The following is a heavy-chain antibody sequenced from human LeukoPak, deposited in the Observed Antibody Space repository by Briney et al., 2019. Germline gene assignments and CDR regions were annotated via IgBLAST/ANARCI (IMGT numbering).Heavy chain of an antibody. CDR3: ARDHVVMVDYYYGMDV. D-gene: IGHD3-22*01. CDR1: GHTFTSYY. CDR2: INPSGGST. Sequence: GASVKVSCKASGHTFTSYYMHWVRQAPGQGLEWMGIINPSGGSTSYAQKFQGRVTMTRDTSTSTVYMELSSLRSEDTAVYYCARDHVVMVDYYYGMDVWGQGTTVTVSS. J-gene: IGHJ6*02. V-gene: IGHV1-46*01.